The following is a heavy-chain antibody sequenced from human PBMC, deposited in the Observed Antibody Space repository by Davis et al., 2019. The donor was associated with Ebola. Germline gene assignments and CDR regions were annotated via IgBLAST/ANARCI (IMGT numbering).Heavy chain of an antibody. Sequence: GGSLRLSCAASGFTFSSYAMHWVRQAPGKGLEWVAAIWYDGSEKYYADSVKGRFTISRDNSKNTLYLQMNSLRAEDTAVYYCAKHPDIVVVPAAMAFARIGRAPFYGMDVWGQGTTVTVSS. V-gene: IGHV3-33*06. CDR1: GFTFSSYA. J-gene: IGHJ6*02. CDR3: AKHPDIVVVPAAMAFARIGRAPFYGMDV. D-gene: IGHD2-2*01. CDR2: IWYDGSEK.